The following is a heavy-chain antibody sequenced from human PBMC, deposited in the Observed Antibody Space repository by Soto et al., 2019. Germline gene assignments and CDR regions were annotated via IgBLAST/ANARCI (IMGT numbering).Heavy chain of an antibody. Sequence: GGSLRLSCAVSGFTFSSYWMHWVRQAPGKGLVWVSRINSDGSDTSYADSVKGRFTISRDNAKNTLYLQMNSLRADDTAVYFCASLSGSSDYWGQGTLVTVSS. V-gene: IGHV3-74*01. CDR1: GFTFSSYW. CDR3: ASLSGSSDY. J-gene: IGHJ4*02. CDR2: INSDGSDT. D-gene: IGHD1-26*01.